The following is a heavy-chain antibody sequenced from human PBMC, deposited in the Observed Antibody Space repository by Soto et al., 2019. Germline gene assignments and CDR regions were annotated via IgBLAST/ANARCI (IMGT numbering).Heavy chain of an antibody. J-gene: IGHJ4*02. D-gene: IGHD3-22*01. CDR2: IIPIFGTA. V-gene: IGHV1-69*13. CDR3: ARPLGYYDSSGYHLGY. CDR1: VGTFSSYA. Sequence: SVKVSCKASVGTFSSYAISWLRQAPGRGLEWMGGIIPIFGTANYAQKFQGRVTITADESTSTAYMELSSLRSEDTAVYYCARPLGYYDSSGYHLGYWGQGTLVTV.